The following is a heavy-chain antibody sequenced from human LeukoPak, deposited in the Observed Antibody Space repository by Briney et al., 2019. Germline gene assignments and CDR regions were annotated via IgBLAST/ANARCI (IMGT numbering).Heavy chain of an antibody. CDR2: INHRGST. Sequence: SETLSLTCAVYGGSFSGYYWSWIRQPPGKGLEWIGEINHRGSTNYNPSPKRRVTISIDTSKSQFSLQLNSVTAADTGVYYCARGLVGASFGGYDHWGQGNLVTVSS. D-gene: IGHD1-26*01. CDR3: ARGLVGASFGGYDH. V-gene: IGHV4-34*01. J-gene: IGHJ4*02. CDR1: GGSFSGYY.